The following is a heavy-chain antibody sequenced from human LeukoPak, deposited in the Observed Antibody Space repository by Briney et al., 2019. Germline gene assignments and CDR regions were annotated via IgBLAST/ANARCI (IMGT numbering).Heavy chain of an antibody. CDR3: ARASGQSDSFAY. J-gene: IGHJ4*02. D-gene: IGHD2-21*02. Sequence: SETLSLTCTVSGGSISSSSYYWGWVRQPRGKWLGWIGSIYYSGTTYYTPSLKSRVPISVATSKNPFSLKLSSVTAPDTAVYYCARASGQSDSFAYWGQGTLVTASS. CDR2: IYYSGTT. V-gene: IGHV4-39*07. CDR1: GGSISSSSYY.